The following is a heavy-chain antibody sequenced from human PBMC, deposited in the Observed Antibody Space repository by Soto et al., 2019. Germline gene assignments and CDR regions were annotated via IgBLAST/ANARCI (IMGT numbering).Heavy chain of an antibody. CDR3: AKENRAIAAAGPHDAFDI. V-gene: IGHV3-23*01. CDR1: GFTFSSYA. J-gene: IGHJ3*02. D-gene: IGHD6-13*01. CDR2: ISGSGGST. Sequence: EVRLLESGGGLVQPGGSLRLSCAASGFTFSSYAMSWVRQAPGKGLEWVSAISGSGGSTYYADSVKGRFTISRDNSKNTLYLQMNSLRAEDTAVYYCAKENRAIAAAGPHDAFDIWGQGTMVTVSS.